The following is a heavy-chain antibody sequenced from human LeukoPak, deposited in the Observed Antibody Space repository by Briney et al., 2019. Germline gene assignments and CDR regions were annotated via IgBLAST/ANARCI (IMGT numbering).Heavy chain of an antibody. Sequence: PGGSLRLSCAASGFSFRHFLMHWVRQAPGKGLVWASRIDSDGSSTSYVGSVKGRFTISRDNAKNTLYLQMHSLRAEDTAVYYCARVGSGLRAFDLWGQGTMVTVSS. D-gene: IGHD3-10*01. J-gene: IGHJ3*01. V-gene: IGHV3-74*01. CDR1: GFSFRHFL. CDR2: IDSDGSST. CDR3: ARVGSGLRAFDL.